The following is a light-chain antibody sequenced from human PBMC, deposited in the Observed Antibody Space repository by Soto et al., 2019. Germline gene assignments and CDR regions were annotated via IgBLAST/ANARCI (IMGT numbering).Light chain of an antibody. V-gene: IGLV2-14*01. CDR3: SSYTSTNTWV. CDR2: EVT. CDR1: SSDVGGHNY. J-gene: IGLJ3*02. Sequence: QSVLTQPASVSGSPGQSITISCTGASSDVGGHNYVSWYQQHPSKAPKFIIFEVTNRPSGISTRFSGSKSGNTASLTISGLQAEDEADYYCSSYTSTNTWVFGGGTKVTVL.